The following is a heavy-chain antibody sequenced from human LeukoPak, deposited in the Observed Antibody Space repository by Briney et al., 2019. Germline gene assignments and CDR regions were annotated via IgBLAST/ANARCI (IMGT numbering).Heavy chain of an antibody. J-gene: IGHJ4*02. CDR2: ISSSSSTI. V-gene: IGHV3-48*01. D-gene: IGHD3-9*01. CDR1: GFTFSSYS. CDR3: ARSILTGHYYFDY. Sequence: GGSLRLSCAASGFTFSSYSMNWVRQAPGKGLEWVSYISSSSSTIYYADSVKGRFTISRENAKNSLYLQMNSLRAGDTAVYYCARSILTGHYYFDYWGQGTLVTVSS.